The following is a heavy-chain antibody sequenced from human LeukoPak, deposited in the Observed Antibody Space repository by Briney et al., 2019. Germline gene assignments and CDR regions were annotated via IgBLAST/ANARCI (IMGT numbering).Heavy chain of an antibody. J-gene: IGHJ4*02. CDR2: IYTGGNT. CDR1: GFTVDSNY. V-gene: IGHV3-53*01. CDR3: ARGDDSGYYDYFDY. Sequence: GGSLRLSCAASGFTVDSNYLSWVRQAPGKGLEWASTIYTGGNTYYAASVKGRFTISRDFSKNTVFLHMNSLRAEDTAMYYCARGDDSGYYDYFDYWGQGALVTVSS. D-gene: IGHD3-22*01.